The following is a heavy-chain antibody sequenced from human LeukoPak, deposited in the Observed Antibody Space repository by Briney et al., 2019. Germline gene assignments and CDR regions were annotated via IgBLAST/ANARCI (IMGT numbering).Heavy chain of an antibody. CDR2: IIPIFGTA. Sequence: GASVKVSCKASGGTFSSYAISWVRQAPGQGLEWMGGIIPIFGTANYAQKFQVRVTITADESTSTAYMELSSLRSEDTAVYYCARGPDYGGNSLWGQGTLVTVSP. CDR1: GGTFSSYA. J-gene: IGHJ4*02. D-gene: IGHD4-23*01. CDR3: ARGPDYGGNSL. V-gene: IGHV1-69*13.